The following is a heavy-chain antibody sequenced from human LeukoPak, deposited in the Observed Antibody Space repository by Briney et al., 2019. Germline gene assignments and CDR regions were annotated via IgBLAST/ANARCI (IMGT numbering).Heavy chain of an antibody. D-gene: IGHD3-3*01. CDR3: ASAVQTYDFWSGYYYAFDI. CDR2: INPNSGGT. Sequence: GASVKVSCKASGYTFTGYYMHWVRQAPGQGLEWMGWINPNSGGTNYAQKFQGRVTVTRDTSISTAYMELSSLRSEDTAVYYCASAVQTYDFWSGYYYAFDIWGQGTMVTVSS. J-gene: IGHJ3*02. V-gene: IGHV1-2*02. CDR1: GYTFTGYY.